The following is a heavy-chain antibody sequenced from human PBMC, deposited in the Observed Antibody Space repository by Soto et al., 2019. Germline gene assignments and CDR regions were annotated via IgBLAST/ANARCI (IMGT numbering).Heavy chain of an antibody. V-gene: IGHV3-48*02. Sequence: GGSLRLSCAASGFTFSSYAMHWVRQAPGKGLEWVSYINSGSSTIFYADSVKGRFTISRDNAKNSLYLQMNSLRDEDTAVYYCARGNELSCSVGSCYSFGYWGQGTMVTVYS. D-gene: IGHD2-15*01. CDR3: ARGNELSCSVGSCYSFGY. CDR1: GFTFSSYA. CDR2: INSGSSTI. J-gene: IGHJ4*02.